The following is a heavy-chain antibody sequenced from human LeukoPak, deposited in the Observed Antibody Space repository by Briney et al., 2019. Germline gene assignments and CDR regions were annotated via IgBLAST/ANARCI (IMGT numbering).Heavy chain of an antibody. D-gene: IGHD6-19*01. CDR3: ARDKSGWGY. CDR2: IYYSGST. V-gene: IGHV4-59*01. J-gene: IGHJ4*02. Sequence: SETLSLTCTVSGGSISSYYWSWIRQPPGKGLEWIGYIYYSGSTNYNPSLKSRVTISVDTSKNQFSLKLSSVTAADTAVYYCARDKSGWGYWGQGTLVTVSS. CDR1: GGSISSYY.